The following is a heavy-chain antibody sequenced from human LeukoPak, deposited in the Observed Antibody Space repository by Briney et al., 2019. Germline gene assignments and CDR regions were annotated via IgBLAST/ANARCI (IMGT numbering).Heavy chain of an antibody. CDR3: AKEGGHDYGDPGHPLHYYYYYMDV. Sequence: AGGSLRLSCAASGLTFSSYGMSWVRQAPGRGLEWVSAISTTGGTTYYADSVRGRFTISRDNSKNTPYLQMNSLRAEDTAVYYCAKEGGHDYGDPGHPLHYYYYYMDVWGKGTTVTISS. CDR1: GLTFSSYG. D-gene: IGHD4-17*01. V-gene: IGHV3-23*01. CDR2: ISTTGGTT. J-gene: IGHJ6*03.